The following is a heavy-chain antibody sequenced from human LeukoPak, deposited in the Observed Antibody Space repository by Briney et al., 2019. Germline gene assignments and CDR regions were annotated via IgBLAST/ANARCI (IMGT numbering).Heavy chain of an antibody. CDR1: GGSISSGSYY. Sequence: SQTLSLTCTVSGGSISSGSYYWSWIRQPAGKGLEWIGRIYTSGSTNYNPSLKSRVTISVDTSKNQFSLKLSSVTAADTAVYYCAREDYANAFDVWGQGTMVTVSS. J-gene: IGHJ3*01. CDR2: IYTSGST. D-gene: IGHD4-17*01. V-gene: IGHV4-61*02. CDR3: AREDYANAFDV.